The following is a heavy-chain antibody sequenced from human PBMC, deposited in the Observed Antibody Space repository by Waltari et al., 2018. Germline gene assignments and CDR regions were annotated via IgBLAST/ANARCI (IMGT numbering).Heavy chain of an antibody. V-gene: IGHV4-34*01. D-gene: IGHD2-2*01. J-gene: IGHJ6*03. CDR2: IQRGGST. CDR1: VGSFRGYY. CDR3: ARGACSDTSCYANYYYMDV. Sequence: QVQLQQWGAGLLKPSETLSLTCAVSVGSFRGYYWTWIRHPPAKGLEWIGEIQRGGSTNYNASLKGRVTISVDSSKTQFSLRLTSVAAADTAVYYCARGACSDTSCYANYYYMDVWGKGTAVTVSS.